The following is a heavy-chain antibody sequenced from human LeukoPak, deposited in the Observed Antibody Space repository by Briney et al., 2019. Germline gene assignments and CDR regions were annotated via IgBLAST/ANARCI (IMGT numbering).Heavy chain of an antibody. CDR3: TRDPEDIVVVPAVYMDV. CDR2: IRSKAYGGTT. D-gene: IGHD2-2*01. J-gene: IGHJ6*03. Sequence: GGSLRLSCTASGFTFGDYAMSWVRQAPGKGLEWVGFIRSKAYGGTTEYAASVKGRFTISRDDSKSIAYLQMNSLKTEDTAVYYCTRDPEDIVVVPAVYMDVWGKGTTVTISS. CDR1: GFTFGDYA. V-gene: IGHV3-49*04.